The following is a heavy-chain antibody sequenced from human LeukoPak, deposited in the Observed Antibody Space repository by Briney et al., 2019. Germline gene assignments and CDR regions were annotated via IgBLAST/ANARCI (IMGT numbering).Heavy chain of an antibody. CDR2: INPNSGGT. CDR1: GYTFTGYY. CDR3: ARDRGSYFSDAFDI. D-gene: IGHD1-26*01. V-gene: IGHV1-2*02. J-gene: IGHJ3*02. Sequence: ASVKVSCKASGYTFTGYYMHWVRQAPGQGLEWMGWINPNSGGTNYAQKFQGRVTMTRDTSISTAYMELSRLRSDDTAVYYCARDRGSYFSDAFDIWGQGSMVTVSS.